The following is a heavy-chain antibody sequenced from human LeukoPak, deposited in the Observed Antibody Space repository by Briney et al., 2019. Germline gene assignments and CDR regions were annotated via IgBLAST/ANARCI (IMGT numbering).Heavy chain of an antibody. J-gene: IGHJ3*02. V-gene: IGHV3-9*01. CDR3: AVDCSSPSCYGQSAFDI. Sequence: GGSLRLSCAAPGFTFDDYAMHWVRQAPGKGLEWVSGISWNSGSIGYADSVKGRFTTSRDNSRNTLYLQLNSLRAEDTAIYYCAVDCSSPSCYGQSAFDIWGQGTMVTVSS. CDR1: GFTFDDYA. D-gene: IGHD2-2*01. CDR2: ISWNSGSI.